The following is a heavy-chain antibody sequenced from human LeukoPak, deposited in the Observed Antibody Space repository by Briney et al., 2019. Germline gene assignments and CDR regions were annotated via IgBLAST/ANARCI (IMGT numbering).Heavy chain of an antibody. CDR1: GYTFTSYG. CDR2: ISAYNGNT. J-gene: IGHJ6*03. Sequence: GASVKVSCKASGYTFTSYGISWVRQAPGQGLEWMGWISAYNGNTNYAQKLQGRVTMTTDTSTSTAYMELRSLRSDDTAVYYCASTPVLGYDYYYMDVWGKGTTVTVSS. V-gene: IGHV1-18*01. D-gene: IGHD2-15*01. CDR3: ASTPVLGYDYYYMDV.